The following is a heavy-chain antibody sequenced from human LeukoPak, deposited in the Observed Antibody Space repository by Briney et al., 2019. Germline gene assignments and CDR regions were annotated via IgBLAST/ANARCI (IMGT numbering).Heavy chain of an antibody. CDR1: GGSISSSSYY. D-gene: IGHD6-13*01. J-gene: IGHJ3*02. Sequence: PSETLSLTCTVSGGSISSSSYYWGWIRQPPGKGLEWIGSIYYSGSTCYNPSLKSRVTISVDTSKNQFSLKLSSVTAADTAVYYCARPGYSRDHDAFDIWGQGTMVTVSS. CDR2: IYYSGST. V-gene: IGHV4-39*01. CDR3: ARPGYSRDHDAFDI.